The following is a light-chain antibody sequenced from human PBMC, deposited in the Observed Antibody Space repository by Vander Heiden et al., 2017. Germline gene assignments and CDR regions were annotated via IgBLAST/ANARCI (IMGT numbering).Light chain of an antibody. CDR1: SLSSYY. V-gene: IGLV3-19*01. CDR2: GKN. Sequence: SSELTQDPAVSVALGQTVRTTCHGDSLSSYYASWYQQKPGQAPVLVIYGKNNRPSGIPDRFSGSSSGNTASLTITGAQAEDEADYYCNARDSSGNHLGVFGGGTKLTVL. J-gene: IGLJ3*02. CDR3: NARDSSGNHLGV.